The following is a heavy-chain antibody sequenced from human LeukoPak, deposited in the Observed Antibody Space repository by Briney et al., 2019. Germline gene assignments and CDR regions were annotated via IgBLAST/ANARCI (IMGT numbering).Heavy chain of an antibody. D-gene: IGHD2-21*02. CDR3: ARDVSGGDCLFDY. CDR1: GYTFTTYY. CDR2: INPSGGST. Sequence: ASVKVSCKASGYTFTTYYFHWVRQAPGQRREWMGVINPSGGSTSYAQNFQDRVTMTRDTSTSTLYMELTSLRSEDTAVYYCARDVSGGDCLFDYWGQGTLVTVSS. J-gene: IGHJ4*02. V-gene: IGHV1-46*01.